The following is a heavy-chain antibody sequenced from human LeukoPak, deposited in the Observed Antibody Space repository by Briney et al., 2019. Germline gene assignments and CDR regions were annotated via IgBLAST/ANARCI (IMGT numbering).Heavy chain of an antibody. CDR1: GFSLTTNGVG. Sequence: SGPTLVNPTQTLTLTCSFSGFSLTTNGVGVSWIRQPPAKALEWLAVIYWNDDKHYSPFLKSRLTITKDASKEQVVLTVTNMDPVDTATYYCARFQVTGTYRFDYWGQGTLVTVSS. D-gene: IGHD1-7*01. V-gene: IGHV2-5*01. CDR2: IYWNDDK. CDR3: ARFQVTGTYRFDY. J-gene: IGHJ4*02.